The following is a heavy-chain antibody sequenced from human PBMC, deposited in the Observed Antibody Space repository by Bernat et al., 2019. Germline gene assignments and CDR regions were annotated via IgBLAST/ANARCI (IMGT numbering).Heavy chain of an antibody. CDR2: INHDSSGT. CDR1: GFIFHAYV. V-gene: IGHV3-43*02. CDR3: VKDNANWAFDY. Sequence: EVQLVESGGGVVQPGGSLRLSCAPSGFIFHAYVMHWVRQAPGMGLEWVSRINHDSSGTSYADSVRGRFTISRDNSKNPLYLQMNSLRVEDTALYYCVKDNANWAFDYWGRGTLVTVSS. J-gene: IGHJ4*02. D-gene: IGHD1-1*01.